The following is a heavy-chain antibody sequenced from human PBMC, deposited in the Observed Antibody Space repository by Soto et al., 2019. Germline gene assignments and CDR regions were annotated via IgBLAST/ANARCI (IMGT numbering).Heavy chain of an antibody. CDR2: INAGNGNT. V-gene: IGHV1-3*01. CDR3: AREGGDSRLALFGIRGNWCEH. CDR1: GYTFTSYA. J-gene: IGHJ5*02. D-gene: IGHD3-22*01. Sequence: ASVKVSCKASGYTFTSYAMHWVRQAPGQRLEWMGWINAGNGNTKYSQKFQGRVTITRDTSASTAYMELSSLRSEDTAVYYCAREGGDSRLALFGIRGNWCEHLGQQTLVSSSS.